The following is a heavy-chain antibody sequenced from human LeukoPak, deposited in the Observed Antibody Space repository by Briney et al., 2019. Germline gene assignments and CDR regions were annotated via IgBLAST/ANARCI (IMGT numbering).Heavy chain of an antibody. CDR3: ARDSNDILTGYYIGQFDY. CDR2: ISYDGSNK. J-gene: IGHJ4*02. Sequence: GGSLSLSCAASGFTFRSYAMDWVRQAPGKGLEGVAVISYDGSNKYYADSVKGRFTISRDNSKNTLYLQMNSLRAEDTAVYYCARDSNDILTGYYIGQFDYWGQGTLVTVSS. V-gene: IGHV3-30*04. D-gene: IGHD3-9*01. CDR1: GFTFRSYA.